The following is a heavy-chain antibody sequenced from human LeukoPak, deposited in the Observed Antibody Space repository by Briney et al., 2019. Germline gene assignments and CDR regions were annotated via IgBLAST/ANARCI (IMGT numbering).Heavy chain of an antibody. J-gene: IGHJ4*02. Sequence: GGSLRLSCATSELTFSRYGMHWVRQAPCKELEWVAVIWYDGSNKYYADSVKGRFTISRDNSKNTLYLQMNSLRAEDTAVYYCARDPDGGSFPRHWGQGTLVTVSS. CDR2: IWYDGSNK. D-gene: IGHD2-15*01. V-gene: IGHV3-33*01. CDR1: ELTFSRYG. CDR3: ARDPDGGSFPRH.